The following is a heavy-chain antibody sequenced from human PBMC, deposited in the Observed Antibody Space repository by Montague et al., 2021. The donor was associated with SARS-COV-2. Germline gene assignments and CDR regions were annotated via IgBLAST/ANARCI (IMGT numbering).Heavy chain of an antibody. D-gene: IGHD2-15*01. CDR2: IYYSGST. V-gene: IGHV4-59*01. J-gene: IGHJ4*02. CDR1: GGSISSYY. Sequence: SETLSLTCTVSGGSISSYYWSWIRQPPGKGLEWIGYIYYSGSTNXNPSLKSRVTISVDTSKNQFSLKLSSVTAADTAVYYCARVGFGHCSGGSCYRAFDYWGQGTLVTVSS. CDR3: ARVGFGHCSGGSCYRAFDY.